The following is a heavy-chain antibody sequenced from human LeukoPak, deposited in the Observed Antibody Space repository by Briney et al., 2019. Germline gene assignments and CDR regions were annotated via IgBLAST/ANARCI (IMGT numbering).Heavy chain of an antibody. J-gene: IGHJ6*02. CDR3: AAITYYYYGMDV. D-gene: IGHD1-14*01. V-gene: IGHV1-2*02. CDR1: GYTFTGYY. CDR2: INPNSGGT. Sequence: GASVKVSCKASGYTFTGYYMHWVRQAPGQGLEWMGWINPNSGGTNYAQKFQGRVTMTRDTSIGTAYMELSRLRSDDTAVYYCAAITYYYYGMDVWGQGTTVTVSS.